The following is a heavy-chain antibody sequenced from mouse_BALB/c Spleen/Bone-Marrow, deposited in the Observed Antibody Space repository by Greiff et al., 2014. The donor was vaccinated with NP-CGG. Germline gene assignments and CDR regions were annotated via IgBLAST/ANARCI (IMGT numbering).Heavy chain of an antibody. CDR2: IYPYNGGT. Sequence: EVQLQQSGPELVKPGASVKISCKASGYTFTDYNMHWVKQSHGKSLEWIGYIYPYNGGTVYKQKFKSKATLTVDNSSSTASMELRSLTSEDSAVYYCARGAAYGYYLGLAYWGQGTLVTVSA. CDR3: ARGAAYGYYLGLAY. D-gene: IGHD2-3*01. J-gene: IGHJ3*01. CDR1: GYTFTDYN. V-gene: IGHV1S29*02.